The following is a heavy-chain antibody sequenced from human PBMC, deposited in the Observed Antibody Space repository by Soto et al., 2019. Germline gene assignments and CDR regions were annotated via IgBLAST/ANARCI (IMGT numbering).Heavy chain of an antibody. D-gene: IGHD2-15*01. V-gene: IGHV3-64D*06. Sequence: LRLSCSVSGFTFSNYAMHWVRQAPGEGLEYVSGITSDGDSTYHADSVKGRFTISRDNSKNTLYLQMSSLRLEDTAIYYCVKGNQLLRYYFEFWGQGTLVTVS. CDR3: VKGNQLLRYYFEF. CDR1: GFTFSNYA. J-gene: IGHJ4*02. CDR2: ITSDGDST.